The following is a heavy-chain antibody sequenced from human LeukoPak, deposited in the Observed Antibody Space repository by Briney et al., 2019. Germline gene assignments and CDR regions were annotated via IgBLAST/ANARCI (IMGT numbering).Heavy chain of an antibody. CDR3: TKGYYEPFDY. CDR1: GAPIRTYY. Sequence: SETLSLTCTVSGAPIRTYYWDWIRQAPGKGLEWIGCISDSGTTYYNPSLKSRVTISLDTSKNHFSLKLTSVTAADTAVYFCTKGYYEPFDYWGQGMITTVSS. CDR2: ISDSGTT. J-gene: IGHJ4*02. V-gene: IGHV4-59*01. D-gene: IGHD3-22*01.